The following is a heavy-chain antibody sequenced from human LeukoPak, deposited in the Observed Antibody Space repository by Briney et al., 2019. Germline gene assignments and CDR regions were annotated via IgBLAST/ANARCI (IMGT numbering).Heavy chain of an antibody. V-gene: IGHV4-59*10. CDR3: ARGVDTAMVSGGYNWFDP. CDR1: GGSFSGYY. D-gene: IGHD5-18*01. Sequence: SETLSLTCAVYGGSFSGYYWSWIRQPAGKGLEWIGHIYTSGSTNYNPSLKSRVTMSVDTSKNQFSLKLSSVTAADTAVYYCARGVDTAMVSGGYNWFDPWGQGTLVTVSS. CDR2: IYTSGST. J-gene: IGHJ5*02.